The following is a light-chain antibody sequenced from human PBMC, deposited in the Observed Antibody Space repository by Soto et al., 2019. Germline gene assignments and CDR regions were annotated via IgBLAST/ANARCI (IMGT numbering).Light chain of an antibody. J-gene: IGLJ1*01. CDR3: ISYTSSSIDYV. CDR1: SSDVGGYNY. CDR2: EVS. Sequence: QSALTQPASVSGSPGQSSTISCTGTSSDVGGYNYVSWYQQHPGKPPKLMIYEVSNRPSGVSNRFSGSKSGNTASLTISGLQAEDEADYYCISYTSSSIDYVFGTGTKVTVL. V-gene: IGLV2-14*01.